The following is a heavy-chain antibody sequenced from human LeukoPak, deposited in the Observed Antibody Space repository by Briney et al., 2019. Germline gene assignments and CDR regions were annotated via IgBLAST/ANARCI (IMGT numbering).Heavy chain of an antibody. CDR2: INTNTGIT. Sequence: ASVKASCKASGYTLSGYVMSWVRQAPGQGLEWMGWINTNTGITTYTQGFTGRFVFSLDTSVSTAYLQINSLKAEDTAVYYCARDSGWLRLGEFDYWGQGTLVTVSS. V-gene: IGHV7-4-1*02. D-gene: IGHD5-12*01. J-gene: IGHJ4*02. CDR1: GYTLSGYV. CDR3: ARDSGWLRLGEFDY.